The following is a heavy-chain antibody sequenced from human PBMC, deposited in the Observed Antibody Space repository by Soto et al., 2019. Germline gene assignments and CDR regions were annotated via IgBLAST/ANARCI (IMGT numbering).Heavy chain of an antibody. CDR1: GFTFSRSW. CDR2: IKQDGSEK. V-gene: IGHV3-7*01. D-gene: IGHD3-9*01. J-gene: IGHJ4*01. Sequence: PGGSLRLSCVASGFTFSRSWMSWVRQAPGKGLEWVANIKQDGSEKYYVDSVKGRFTISRDNAKNSLYLQMNSLRAEDTAVYYCARDEGHDMLTGYYSPQRFDYWGHGTLVTVSS. CDR3: ARDEGHDMLTGYYSPQRFDY.